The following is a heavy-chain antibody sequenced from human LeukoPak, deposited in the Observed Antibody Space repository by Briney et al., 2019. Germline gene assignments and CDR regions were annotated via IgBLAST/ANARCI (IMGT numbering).Heavy chain of an antibody. CDR2: IGLTGDT. D-gene: IGHD3-3*01. CDR1: GFSFSSSE. V-gene: IGHV3-13*01. CDR3: ARVVRFLEWLLLDY. J-gene: IGHJ4*02. Sequence: GGSLRLSCEVSGFSFSSSEMHWVRQTPGAGLEWVSAIGLTGDTYYPDSVKGRFTISRENAKNALYLQMNSLRAGDTAVYYCARVVRFLEWLLLDYWGQGTLVTVSS.